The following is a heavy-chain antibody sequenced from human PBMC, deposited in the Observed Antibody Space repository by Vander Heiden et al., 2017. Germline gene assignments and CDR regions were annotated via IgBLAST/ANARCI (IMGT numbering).Heavy chain of an antibody. CDR3: ARSGARVAAAEYYYYYGMDV. Sequence: QVQLGQAGAAVKKPGASVKVSCKVSGYTFASYYIPGGRQAPGQGLEWMGMINPSGGSTSYAQKCQGSVTMTRDTSTSTVYMELSSLRSEDTAVYYCARSGARVAAAEYYYYYGMDVWGQGTTGTVS. CDR2: INPSGGST. CDR1: GYTFASYY. J-gene: IGHJ6*02. D-gene: IGHD6-13*01. V-gene: IGHV1-46*01.